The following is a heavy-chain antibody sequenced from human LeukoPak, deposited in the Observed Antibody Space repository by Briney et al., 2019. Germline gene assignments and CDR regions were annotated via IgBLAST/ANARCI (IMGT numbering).Heavy chain of an antibody. V-gene: IGHV3-9*01. CDR1: GFTFDDYA. D-gene: IGHD6-19*01. Sequence: GGSLRLSCAASGFTFDDYAMHWVRHAPGKGLEWVSGISWNSGSIGYADSVKGRFTISRDNAKNSLYLQMNSLRAEDTALYYCANGAGYSSGWYNYWGQGTLVTVSS. J-gene: IGHJ4*02. CDR2: ISWNSGSI. CDR3: ANGAGYSSGWYNY.